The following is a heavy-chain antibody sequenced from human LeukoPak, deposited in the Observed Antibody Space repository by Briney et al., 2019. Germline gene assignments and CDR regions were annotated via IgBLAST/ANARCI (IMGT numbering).Heavy chain of an antibody. Sequence: GGSLRLSCVASGFIFTNYGIHWVRQVPGKRPVWVSRINDDGSDTIYADSVRGRFTISRDDAKNTVYLQMNNLRAEDTAVYYCVRGGPSTWSWGQGTLVTVSS. D-gene: IGHD2-15*01. V-gene: IGHV3-74*01. J-gene: IGHJ5*02. CDR1: GFIFTNYG. CDR2: INDDGSDT. CDR3: VRGGPSTWS.